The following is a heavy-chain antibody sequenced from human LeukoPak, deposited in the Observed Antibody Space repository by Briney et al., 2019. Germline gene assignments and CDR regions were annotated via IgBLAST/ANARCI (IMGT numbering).Heavy chain of an antibody. Sequence: PSETPSLTCTVSGGSISSYYWSWIRQPPGKGLEWIGYIYYSGSTNYNPSLKSRVTISVDTSKNQFSLKLSSVTAADTAVYYCARVQSDILTGYRDYFDYWGQGTLVTVSS. CDR3: ARVQSDILTGYRDYFDY. J-gene: IGHJ4*02. CDR1: GGSISSYY. V-gene: IGHV4-59*01. D-gene: IGHD3-9*01. CDR2: IYYSGST.